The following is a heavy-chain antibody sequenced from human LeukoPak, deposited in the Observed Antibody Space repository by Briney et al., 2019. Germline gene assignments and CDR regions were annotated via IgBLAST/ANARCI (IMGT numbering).Heavy chain of an antibody. D-gene: IGHD1-20*01. CDR1: GFTFSSYW. CDR2: IKEDGSQK. V-gene: IGHV3-7*01. CDR3: ASDWDITGTRLEY. Sequence: PGGSLRLSCAASGFTFSSYWMSWVRQAPGKGLEWVANIKEDGSQKHYVDSVKGRFTISRDNAKNSLYLQMNSLRAEDTAVYYCASDWDITGTRLEYWGQGTPVTVSS. J-gene: IGHJ4*02.